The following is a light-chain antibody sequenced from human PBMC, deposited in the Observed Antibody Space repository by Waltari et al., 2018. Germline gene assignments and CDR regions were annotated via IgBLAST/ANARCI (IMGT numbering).Light chain of an antibody. CDR3: SSYTSSGTVI. J-gene: IGLJ2*01. Sequence: QSALTQPASVSGSPGQSITIPCNGTGSDVRSYVYVSWYQQHPGKGPKLMIFDVSNRPSGVSNRFSGSKSGNTASLTISGLQAEDEADYYCSSYTSSGTVIFGGGTKLTVL. V-gene: IGLV2-14*03. CDR1: GSDVRSYVY. CDR2: DVS.